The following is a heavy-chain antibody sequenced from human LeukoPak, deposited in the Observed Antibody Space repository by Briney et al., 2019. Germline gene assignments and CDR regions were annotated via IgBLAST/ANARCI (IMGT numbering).Heavy chain of an antibody. Sequence: GGSLRLSCAASGFTFSPYAMSWVRQAPGKGLEWVAGTPAGGDTYYADSVKGRFTISRDNSYNTVSLQMNSLRDEDTGVYYCAKGLRTGVGPYMGYHYYMDVWGKGATVTVSS. CDR3: AKGLRTGVGPYMGYHYYMDV. J-gene: IGHJ6*03. CDR2: TPAGGDT. V-gene: IGHV3-23*01. CDR1: GFTFSPYA. D-gene: IGHD3-16*01.